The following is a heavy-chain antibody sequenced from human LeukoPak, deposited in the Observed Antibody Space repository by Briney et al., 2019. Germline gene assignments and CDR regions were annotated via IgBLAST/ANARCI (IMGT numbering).Heavy chain of an antibody. V-gene: IGHV3-21*04. D-gene: IGHD5-12*01. CDR3: AKDHSGYDFNWFDP. Sequence: GGSLRLSCAASGFTFSSYSMNWVRQAPGKGLEWVSSISSSSSYIYYADSVKGRFTISRDNAKNSLYLQMNSLRAEDTALYYCAKDHSGYDFNWFDPWGQGTLVTVSS. CDR1: GFTFSSYS. CDR2: ISSSSSYI. J-gene: IGHJ5*02.